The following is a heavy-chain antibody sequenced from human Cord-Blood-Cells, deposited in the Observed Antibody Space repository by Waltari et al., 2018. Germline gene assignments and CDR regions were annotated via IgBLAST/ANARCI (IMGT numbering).Heavy chain of an antibody. D-gene: IGHD6-19*01. CDR3: ARVAVNYYYYGRDV. Sequence: AEVKKPGASVQASCKASGYTFTSYGISWVRQAPGQGRGWMGWISAYNGNTNYAQKLQCRVTMTTETSTSTAYMELRSLRSDDTAVYYCARVAVNYYYYGRDVWGQGTTVTVSS. CDR2: ISAYNGNT. J-gene: IGHJ6*02. CDR1: GYTFTSYG. V-gene: IGHV1-18*01.